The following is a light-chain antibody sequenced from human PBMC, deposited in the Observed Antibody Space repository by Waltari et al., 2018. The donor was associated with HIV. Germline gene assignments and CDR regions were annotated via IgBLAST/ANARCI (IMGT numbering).Light chain of an antibody. Sequence: QSVLTQPPSASGTLGQRVTISSPGSNSHVGRKYVYWYQQVPGTAPKQLIYRNDQRRSGVPGRFSASKSGASASLSISGLRSEDEADYYCVAWDDSLSGFAFGTGTKVTVL. V-gene: IGLV1-47*01. CDR2: RND. CDR1: NSHVGRKY. CDR3: VAWDDSLSGFA. J-gene: IGLJ1*01.